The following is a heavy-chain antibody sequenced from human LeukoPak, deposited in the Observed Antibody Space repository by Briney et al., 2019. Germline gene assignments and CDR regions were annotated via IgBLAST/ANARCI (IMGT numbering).Heavy chain of an antibody. CDR3: ARDRLMEYHFDY. J-gene: IGHJ4*02. Sequence: ASVKVSCKASGYTFTGYYMHWVRQAPGQGLEWMGWINPNSGGTNYAQKFQGRVTMTRDTSISTAYMELSRLRSDDTAVYYCARDRLMEYHFDYWGQGTLVTVSS. CDR2: INPNSGGT. V-gene: IGHV1-2*02. D-gene: IGHD3-16*01. CDR1: GYTFTGYY.